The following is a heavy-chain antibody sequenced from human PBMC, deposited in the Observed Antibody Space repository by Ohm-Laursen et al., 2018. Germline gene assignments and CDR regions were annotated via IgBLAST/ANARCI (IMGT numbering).Heavy chain of an antibody. CDR3: ARAPYYYDSSGYYSFDYYGMDV. V-gene: IGHV3-7*01. CDR1: GFTFSSYW. D-gene: IGHD3-22*01. Sequence: SLRLSCAAPGFTFSSYWMSWVRQAPGKGLEWVANIKQDGSEKYYVDSVKGRFTISRDNAKNSLYLQMNSLRAEDTAVYYCARAPYYYDSSGYYSFDYYGMDVWGQGTTVTVSS. J-gene: IGHJ6*02. CDR2: IKQDGSEK.